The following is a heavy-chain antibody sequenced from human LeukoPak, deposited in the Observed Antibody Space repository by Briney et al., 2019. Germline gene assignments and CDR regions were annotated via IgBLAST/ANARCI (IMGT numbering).Heavy chain of an antibody. Sequence: GGSLRLSCAASGFTFSSYSMNWVRQAPGKGLEWVSSIGSSSSYIYYADSVKGRFTISRDNAKNSLYLQMNSLRAEDTAVYYCARVGPSRGSFFDYWGQGTLVTVSS. J-gene: IGHJ4*02. CDR3: ARVGPSRGSFFDY. CDR1: GFTFSSYS. V-gene: IGHV3-21*01. D-gene: IGHD1-26*01. CDR2: IGSSSSYI.